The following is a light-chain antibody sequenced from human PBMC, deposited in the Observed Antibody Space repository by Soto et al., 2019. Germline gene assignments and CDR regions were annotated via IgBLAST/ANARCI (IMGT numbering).Light chain of an antibody. CDR1: QSGTSSY. V-gene: IGKV3-20*01. J-gene: IGKJ1*01. CDR3: QQYGSSPRT. CDR2: GAS. Sequence: EIVLTQSPGPLSLSQGERATLSCRASQSGTSSYLAWYQQKPGQAPRLLIYGASRRAAGIPDRFSGSGSGTDFTLTISRLEPEDFAVYYCQQYGSSPRTCGQGTKVE.